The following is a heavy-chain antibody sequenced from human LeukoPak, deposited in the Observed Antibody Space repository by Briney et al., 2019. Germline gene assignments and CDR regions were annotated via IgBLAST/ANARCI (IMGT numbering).Heavy chain of an antibody. D-gene: IGHD2-2*01. CDR1: GFTFSSYA. CDR3: ARDFRRDIVVVPADL. V-gene: IGHV3-21*04. Sequence: PGGSLRLSCAASGFTFSSYAMNWVRQAPGKGLEWVSSISSSSSYIYYADSVKGRFTISRDNAKNSLYLQMNSLRAEDTAVYYCARDFRRDIVVVPADLWVQGTLVTVSS. J-gene: IGHJ4*02. CDR2: ISSSSSYI.